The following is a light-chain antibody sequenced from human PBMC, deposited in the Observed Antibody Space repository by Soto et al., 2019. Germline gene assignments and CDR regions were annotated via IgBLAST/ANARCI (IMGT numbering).Light chain of an antibody. CDR3: QQRNSYPIT. V-gene: IGKV1-17*01. CDR1: QSISSY. Sequence: DIQMTQSPSSLSASVGDRVTITCRASQSISSYLNWYQQKPGKAPKLLIYAASSLQSGVPSRFSGSGSGTEFTLTISSLQPEDFATYYCQQRNSYPITFGQGTRLENK. J-gene: IGKJ5*01. CDR2: AAS.